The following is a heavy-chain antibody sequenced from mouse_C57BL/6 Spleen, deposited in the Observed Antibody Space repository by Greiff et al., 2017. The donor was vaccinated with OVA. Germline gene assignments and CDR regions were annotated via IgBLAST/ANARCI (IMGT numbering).Heavy chain of an antibody. D-gene: IGHD1-1*01. J-gene: IGHJ3*01. Sequence: QVHVKQPGAELVRPGTSVKLSCKASGYTFTSYWMHWVKQRPGQGLEWIGVIDPSDSYTNYNQKFKGKATLTVDTSSSTAYMQLSSLTSEDSAVYYCASYYGSSHWFAYWGQGTLVTVSA. CDR3: ASYYGSSHWFAY. V-gene: IGHV1-59*01. CDR2: IDPSDSYT. CDR1: GYTFTSYW.